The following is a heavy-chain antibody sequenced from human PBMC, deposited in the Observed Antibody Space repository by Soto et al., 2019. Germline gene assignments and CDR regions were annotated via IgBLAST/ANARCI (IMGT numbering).Heavy chain of an antibody. CDR1: GFTFSAYE. V-gene: IGHV3-48*03. Sequence: GSLRLSCAASGFTFSAYEMHWVRQAPGQGLEWVSYISKSGGTAYYADSVKGRFTISRDDAKNSVYLQMSSLRPEDMAVYKCVREGHYYFDYWGQGALVTVSS. CDR3: VREGHYYFDY. J-gene: IGHJ4*02. CDR2: ISKSGGTA.